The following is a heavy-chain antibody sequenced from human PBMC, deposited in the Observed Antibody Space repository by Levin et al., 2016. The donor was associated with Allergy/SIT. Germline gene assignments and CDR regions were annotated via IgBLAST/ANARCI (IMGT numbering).Heavy chain of an antibody. CDR1: GGSISSSSYY. D-gene: IGHD2-15*01. CDR2: IYYSGST. J-gene: IGHJ5*01. Sequence: SETLSLTCTVSGGSISSSSYYWGWIRQPPGKGLEWIGSIYYSGSTYYNPSLKSRVTISVDTSKNQFSLKLSSVTAADTAVYYCARGARSGANWFDPWGQGTTVTVSS. CDR3: ARGARSGANWFDP. V-gene: IGHV4-39*01.